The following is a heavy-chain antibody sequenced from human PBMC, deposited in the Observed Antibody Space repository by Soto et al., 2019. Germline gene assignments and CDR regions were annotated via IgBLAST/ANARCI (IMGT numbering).Heavy chain of an antibody. CDR2: IDWDDDK. Sequence: SGPTLVKPTQTLTLTCTFSGFSLSTSGMCVSWIRQPPGKALEWLARIDWDDDKYYSTSLKTRLTISKDTSRNQVVLTMTNMDPVDTATYYCARENYRGGYYDYYYMDVWGKGTTVTVSS. D-gene: IGHD1-7*01. CDR1: GFSLSTSGMC. J-gene: IGHJ6*03. CDR3: ARENYRGGYYDYYYMDV. V-gene: IGHV2-70*11.